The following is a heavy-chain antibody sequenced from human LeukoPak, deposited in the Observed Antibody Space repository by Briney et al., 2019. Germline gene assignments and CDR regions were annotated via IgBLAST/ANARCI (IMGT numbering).Heavy chain of an antibody. CDR1: GYTLTELS. Sequence: ASVKVSCKVSGYTLTELSMHWVRQAPGKGLEWMGGFDPEDGETIYAQKFQDRVTMNEDTSTGTASMELSSLRSEDTAVSYCTTLLLLSPAGDDAFDIWGQGTMVTVSS. CDR3: TTLLLLSPAGDDAFDI. J-gene: IGHJ3*02. CDR2: FDPEDGET. D-gene: IGHD3-10*01. V-gene: IGHV1-24*01.